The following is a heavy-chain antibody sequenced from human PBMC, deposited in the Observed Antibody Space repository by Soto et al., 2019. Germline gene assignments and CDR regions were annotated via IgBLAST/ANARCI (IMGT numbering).Heavy chain of an antibody. D-gene: IGHD1-26*01. Sequence: SETLSLTCAVYGGSFSGYYWSWIRQPPGKGLEWIGEINHSGGTNYNPSLKSRVTISVDTSKNQFSLKLSSVTAADTAVFYCARLRWEQPWVFDYWGQGTLVTVSS. CDR1: GGSFSGYY. CDR3: ARLRWEQPWVFDY. CDR2: INHSGGT. V-gene: IGHV4-34*01. J-gene: IGHJ4*02.